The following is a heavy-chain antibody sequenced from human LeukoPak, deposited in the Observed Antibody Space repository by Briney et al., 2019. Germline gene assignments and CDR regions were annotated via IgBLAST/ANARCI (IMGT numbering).Heavy chain of an antibody. J-gene: IGHJ4*02. CDR1: GFTFNNYA. D-gene: IGHD1-26*01. Sequence: GGSLRLSCAASGFTFNNYAMRWVRQAPGKGLEWVSAISGSGDSVNYADSVKGRFTISRDNSKNTLYMQMNSLRGEDTALYYCAKDYGESYYFFDCWGQGTLVTVSP. V-gene: IGHV3-23*01. CDR2: ISGSGDSV. CDR3: AKDYGESYYFFDC.